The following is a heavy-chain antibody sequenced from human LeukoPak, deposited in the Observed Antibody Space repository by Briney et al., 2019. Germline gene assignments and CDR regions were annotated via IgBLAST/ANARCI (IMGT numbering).Heavy chain of an antibody. Sequence: GGSLRLSCAASGFTFSSYGMHWVRQAPGKGLEWVAVISYDGSNKYYADSVKGRFTISRDNSKNTLYLQMNSLRAEDTAVYYCAGLINPNTAFDIWGQGTMVTVSS. CDR2: ISYDGSNK. J-gene: IGHJ3*02. V-gene: IGHV3-30*03. CDR3: AGLINPNTAFDI. CDR1: GFTFSSYG.